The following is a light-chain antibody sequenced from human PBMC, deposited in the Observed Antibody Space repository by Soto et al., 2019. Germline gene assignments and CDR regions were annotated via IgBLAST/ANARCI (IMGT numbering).Light chain of an antibody. CDR1: SSNIGGNA. J-gene: IGLJ1*01. Sequence: QSVLTQPPSASGTSGQRVTISCSGSSSNIGGNAVNWYQQLPGTAPKLLIYSDNQRPSGVPDRFSGSKSGTSASLAISGLQSEEEADYSCATWDASLNGYVFATGTKVTVL. V-gene: IGLV1-44*01. CDR2: SDN. CDR3: ATWDASLNGYV.